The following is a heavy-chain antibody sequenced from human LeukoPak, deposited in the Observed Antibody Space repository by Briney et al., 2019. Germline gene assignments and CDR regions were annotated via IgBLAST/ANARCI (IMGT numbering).Heavy chain of an antibody. D-gene: IGHD2-15*01. J-gene: IGHJ4*02. CDR3: ARGGRDIVVVVAATASPFDN. CDR2: INHSGST. CDR1: GGSFSGYY. V-gene: IGHV4-34*01. Sequence: PSETLSLTCAVYGGSFSGYYSSWIRQPPGKGLEWIGEINHSGSTNYNPSLKSRVTISVDTSKNQFSLKLSSVTAADTAVYYCARGGRDIVVVVAATASPFDNWGQGTLVTVSS.